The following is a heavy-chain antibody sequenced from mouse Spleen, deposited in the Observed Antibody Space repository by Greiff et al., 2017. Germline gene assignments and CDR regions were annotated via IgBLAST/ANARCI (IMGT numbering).Heavy chain of an antibody. Sequence: QVQLKESGAELVRPGTSVKVSCKASGYAFTNYLIEWVKQRPGQGLEWIGVINPGSGGTNYNEKFKGKATLTADKSSSTAYMQLSSLTSEDSAVYFCARGGGRGPWFAYWGQGTLVTVSA. V-gene: IGHV1-54*01. CDR1: GYAFTNYL. J-gene: IGHJ3*01. CDR2: INPGSGGT. CDR3: ARGGGRGPWFAY. D-gene: IGHD3-3*01.